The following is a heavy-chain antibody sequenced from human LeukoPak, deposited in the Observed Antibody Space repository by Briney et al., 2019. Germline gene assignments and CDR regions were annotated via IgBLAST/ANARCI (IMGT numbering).Heavy chain of an antibody. D-gene: IGHD2-2*01. CDR2: ISYDGSNK. V-gene: IGHV3-30-3*01. CDR1: GFTFSSYA. CDR3: ARDRFRYCSSTSCYPRHFDY. J-gene: IGHJ4*02. Sequence: GGSLRLSCAASGFTFSSYAMHWVRQAPGKGLEWVAVISYDGSNKYYADSVKGRFTISRDNSKNTLYLQMNSLRAEDTAVYYCARDRFRYCSSTSCYPRHFDYWGQGTLVTVSS.